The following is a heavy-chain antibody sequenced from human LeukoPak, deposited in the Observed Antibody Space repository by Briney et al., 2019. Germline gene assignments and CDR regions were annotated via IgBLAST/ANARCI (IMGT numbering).Heavy chain of an antibody. CDR2: IYSTGST. V-gene: IGHV4-59*08. CDR1: GGSISNYY. J-gene: IGHJ4*02. CDR3: ARGIGSFYYFDY. Sequence: PSETLSLTCTVSGGSISNYYWSWIRQPPGKGLEWIGHIYSTGSTTYSPSLKSRVIMSADMSKNQFSLKVTSVTAADTAVYYCARGIGSFYYFDYWGQGARVTVSS. D-gene: IGHD1-26*01.